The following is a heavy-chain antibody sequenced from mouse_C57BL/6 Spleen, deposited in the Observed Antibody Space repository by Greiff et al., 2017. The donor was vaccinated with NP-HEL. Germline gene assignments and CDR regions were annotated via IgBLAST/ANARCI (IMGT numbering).Heavy chain of an antibody. J-gene: IGHJ4*01. CDR2: IYPGDGDT. CDR3: ARPGLGRAMDY. Sequence: VQLQQSGPELVKPGASVKISCKASGYAFSSSWMNWVKQRPGKGLEWIGRIYPGDGDTNYNGKFKGKATLTADKSSSTAYMQLSSLTSEDSAVYFCARPGLGRAMDYWGQGTSVTVSS. D-gene: IGHD4-1*01. V-gene: IGHV1-82*01. CDR1: GYAFSSSW.